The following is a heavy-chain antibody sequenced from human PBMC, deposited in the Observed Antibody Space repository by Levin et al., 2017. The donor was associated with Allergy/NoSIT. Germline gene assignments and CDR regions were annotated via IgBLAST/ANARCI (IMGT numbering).Heavy chain of an antibody. J-gene: IGHJ4*02. Sequence: LSLPCAASGFTFSSYDMHWVRQATGKGLEWVSAIGTAGDTYYPGSVKGRFTISRENAKNSLYLQMNSLRAGDTAVYYCARALSGSYYDYWGQGTLVTVSS. D-gene: IGHD1-26*01. CDR2: IGTAGDT. V-gene: IGHV3-13*01. CDR3: ARALSGSYYDY. CDR1: GFTFSSYD.